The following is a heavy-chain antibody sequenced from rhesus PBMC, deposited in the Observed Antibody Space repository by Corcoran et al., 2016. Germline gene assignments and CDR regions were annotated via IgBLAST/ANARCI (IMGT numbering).Heavy chain of an antibody. CDR2: IYPGDSDT. Sequence: EVQLVQSGAEVKRPGESLRISCKTSGYSFTGSWISWVRQMPGKGLEWMGMIYPGDSDTRYSPSFQGQVTISADKSISTAYLKWSSLKASDTATYYCAKDNPGWTGYYFYWGQGVLVTVSS. CDR1: GYSFTGSW. D-gene: IGHD3-3*01. CDR3: AKDNPGWTGYYFY. V-gene: IGHV5-43*01. J-gene: IGHJ4*01.